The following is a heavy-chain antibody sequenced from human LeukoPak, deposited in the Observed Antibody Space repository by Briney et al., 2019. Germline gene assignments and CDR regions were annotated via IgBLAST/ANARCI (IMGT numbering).Heavy chain of an antibody. CDR3: AHSGNDYFDY. D-gene: IGHD5-12*01. J-gene: IGHJ4*02. V-gene: IGHV1-69*01. Sequence: SVKVSCKAFGGNFTSYSVSWVRQAPGQGLEYMGRIIPIFDTANCAQEFQGRVTITADEAMATAYLELSSLTSEDTAVYYCAHSGNDYFDYWGQGTLVTVSS. CDR2: IIPIFDTA. CDR1: GGNFTSYS.